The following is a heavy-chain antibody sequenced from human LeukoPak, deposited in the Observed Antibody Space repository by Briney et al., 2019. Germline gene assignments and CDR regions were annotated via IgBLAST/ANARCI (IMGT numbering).Heavy chain of an antibody. V-gene: IGHV3-53*01. CDR1: GFTVSSNY. Sequence: GGSLRLSCAASGFTVSSNYMSWVRQAPGKGLERVSVIYSGGSTYYADSVKGRFTISRDNSKNTLYLQMNSLRAEDTAVYYCARVGLADYVWGSYRNNWFDPWGQGTLVTVSS. D-gene: IGHD3-16*02. J-gene: IGHJ5*02. CDR3: ARVGLADYVWGSYRNNWFDP. CDR2: IYSGGST.